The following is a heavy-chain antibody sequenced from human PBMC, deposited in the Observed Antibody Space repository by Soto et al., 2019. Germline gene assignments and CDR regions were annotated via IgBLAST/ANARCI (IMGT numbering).Heavy chain of an antibody. J-gene: IGHJ6*02. Sequence: ASVKVSCKVSGYTLTELSMHWVRQAPGKGLEWMGGFDPEDGETIYAQKFQGRVTMTEDTSTDTAYMELSSLRSEDTAVYYCATDARIAARPYYYYGMDVWGQGTTGTVSS. V-gene: IGHV1-24*01. CDR1: GYTLTELS. D-gene: IGHD6-6*01. CDR3: ATDARIAARPYYYYGMDV. CDR2: FDPEDGET.